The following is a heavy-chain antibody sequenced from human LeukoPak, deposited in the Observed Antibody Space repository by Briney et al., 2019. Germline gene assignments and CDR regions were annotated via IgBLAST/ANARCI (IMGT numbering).Heavy chain of an antibody. J-gene: IGHJ4*02. CDR1: GGSISSSSYY. CDR2: IYYSGST. CDR3: ARRSITIFGVVSLEYYFDY. Sequence: SETLSLTCTVSGGSISSSSYYWGWIRQPPGKGLEWIGSIYYSGSTYYNPSLKSRVTISVDTSKNQFSLKLSSVTAADTAVYYCARRSITIFGVVSLEYYFDYWGQGTLVTVPS. V-gene: IGHV4-39*01. D-gene: IGHD3-3*01.